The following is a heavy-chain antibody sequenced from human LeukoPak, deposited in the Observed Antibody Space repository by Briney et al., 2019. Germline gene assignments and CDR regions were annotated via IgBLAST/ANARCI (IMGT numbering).Heavy chain of an antibody. CDR2: ISSSGSTK. J-gene: IGHJ4*02. CDR1: GFTISGYY. Sequence: PSGTLRLSCAASGFTISGYYMSWIRQAPGKGLEWISYISSSGSTKYYAATVQGRLTNSREHDKHSMYLPMNSRRAEGTAVYYCARVLHGIGPTERSWGEGTLVTVSS. CDR3: ARVLHGIGPTERS. V-gene: IGHV3-11*01. D-gene: IGHD1-26*01.